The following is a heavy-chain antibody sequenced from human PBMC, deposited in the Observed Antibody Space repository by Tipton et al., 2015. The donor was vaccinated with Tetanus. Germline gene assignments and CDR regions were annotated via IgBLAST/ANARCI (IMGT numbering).Heavy chain of an antibody. Sequence: QLVQSGPEMKKPGASVKVSCKASGYTFTSYAMHWARQAPGQRLEWMGWINAGNGNTKYSQKFQGRVTITRDTSASTAYMELSSLRSEDTAVYYCARGGVGYCSSTSCYLFDPWGQGTLVTVSS. CDR2: INAGNGNT. D-gene: IGHD2-2*01. CDR3: ARGGVGYCSSTSCYLFDP. J-gene: IGHJ5*02. V-gene: IGHV1-3*01. CDR1: GYTFTSYA.